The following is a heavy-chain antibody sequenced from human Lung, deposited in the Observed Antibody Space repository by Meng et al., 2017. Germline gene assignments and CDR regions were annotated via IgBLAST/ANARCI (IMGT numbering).Heavy chain of an antibody. CDR2: IYDNGNT. V-gene: IGHV4-4*07. CDR1: GGSISGYY. D-gene: IGHD5-18*01. Sequence: SETLSLTCTVSGGSISGYYWSWIRQPAGKGLEWIGRIYDNGNTNYKPSFKSRVTMSVDTSKNQISLKLNSVTAADTAMYYCASDQGYSASWFDPWGQGTPVTVSS. J-gene: IGHJ5*01. CDR3: ASDQGYSASWFDP.